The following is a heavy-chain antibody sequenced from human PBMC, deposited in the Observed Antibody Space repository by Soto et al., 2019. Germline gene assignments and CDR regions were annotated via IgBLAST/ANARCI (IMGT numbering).Heavy chain of an antibody. V-gene: IGHV4-59*02. J-gene: IGHJ5*02. CDR3: ARAERFLEVSWFDP. CDR1: GGSVSSYY. CDR2: IYYSGST. D-gene: IGHD3-3*01. Sequence: SETLSLTCTVSGGSVSSYYWSWIRQPPGKGLEWIGYIYYSGSTNYNPSLKSRVTISVDTSKNQFSLKLSSVTAADTAVYYCARAERFLEVSWFDPWGQGTLVTVSS.